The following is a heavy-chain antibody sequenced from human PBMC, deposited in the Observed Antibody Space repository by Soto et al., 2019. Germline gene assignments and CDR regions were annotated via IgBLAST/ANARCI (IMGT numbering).Heavy chain of an antibody. Sequence: QLQLQESGPGLVKPSETLSLTCTVSGGSISSSSYYWGWIRQPPGKVLEWIGSIYYSGSTYYNQSLKNRVTISVDRYKNQFSLKLSSVTAADTAVYYCACRSVIVVVPADIWGQGTMVTVSS. J-gene: IGHJ3*02. CDR2: IYYSGST. CDR1: GGSISSSSYY. CDR3: ACRSVIVVVPADI. D-gene: IGHD2-2*01. V-gene: IGHV4-39*01.